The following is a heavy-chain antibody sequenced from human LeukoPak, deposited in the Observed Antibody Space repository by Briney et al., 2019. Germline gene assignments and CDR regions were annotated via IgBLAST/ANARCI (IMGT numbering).Heavy chain of an antibody. CDR3: AREIVGYDAFDI. CDR1: EFTLGGYW. CDR2: IRQDGNIK. J-gene: IGHJ3*02. D-gene: IGHD1-1*01. Sequence: GTSLRLSCTASEFTLGGYWVSWVRQTPAKGLEWMANIRQDGNIKYYVDSVRGRFSISRDNAKNSLYLQMNNLRVDDTALYYCAREIVGYDAFDIWGQGTMVTVSS. V-gene: IGHV3-7*01.